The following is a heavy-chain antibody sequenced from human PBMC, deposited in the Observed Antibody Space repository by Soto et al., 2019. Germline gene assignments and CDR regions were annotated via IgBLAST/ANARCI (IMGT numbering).Heavy chain of an antibody. J-gene: IGHJ5*02. V-gene: IGHV4-34*01. CDR3: AIGFPLGELSLDWFDP. CDR2: INHSGST. D-gene: IGHD3-16*02. CDR1: GGSFSGYY. Sequence: QVQLQQWGAGLLKPSETLSLTCAVYGGSFSGYYWSWIRQPPGKGLEWIGEINHSGSTNYNPSLKSRVTIAVDPSKNQFSLKLSLVTAADRAVYYCAIGFPLGELSLDWFDPWGKGTLVTVSS.